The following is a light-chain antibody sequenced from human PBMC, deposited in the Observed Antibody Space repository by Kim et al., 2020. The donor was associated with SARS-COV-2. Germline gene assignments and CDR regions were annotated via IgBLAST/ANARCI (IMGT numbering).Light chain of an antibody. J-gene: IGLJ3*02. CDR3: ATWDDSLDGWV. CDR2: NNH. Sequence: GQRVTISCPGSNSNIGPNVLTRYQQLPGTAPKLLIYNNHQRPSGVPDRFSGSKSGTSASLAISGLQSADEGNYYCATWDDSLDGWVFGGGTQLTVL. V-gene: IGLV1-44*01. CDR1: NSNIGPNV.